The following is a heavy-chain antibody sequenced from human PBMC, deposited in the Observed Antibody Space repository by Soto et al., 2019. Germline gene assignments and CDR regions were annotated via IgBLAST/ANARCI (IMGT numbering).Heavy chain of an antibody. D-gene: IGHD3-10*01. CDR2: IYYSGST. CDR1: GGSISSGGYY. J-gene: IGHJ6*02. V-gene: IGHV4-31*03. CDR3: ARDPSYYGSAGNYYYGMDV. Sequence: PSETLSLTCTVSGGSISSGGYYWSWIRQHPGKGLEWIGYIYYSGSTYYNPSLKSRVTISVDTSKNQFSLKLSSVTAADTAVYYCARDPSYYGSAGNYYYGMDVWGQGTTVTVSS.